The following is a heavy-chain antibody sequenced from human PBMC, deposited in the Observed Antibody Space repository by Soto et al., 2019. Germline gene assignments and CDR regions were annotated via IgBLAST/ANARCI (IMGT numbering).Heavy chain of an antibody. CDR1: GFTFSSYG. Sequence: GGSLRLSCAASGFTFSSYGMHWVRQAPGKGLEWVAVISYDGSDKYYADSVKGRFTISRDNSKNTLYLQMNSLRAEDTAVYYCAKDVLDIVVVVAATGNDAFDIWGQGTMVTVSS. CDR2: ISYDGSDK. CDR3: AKDVLDIVVVVAATGNDAFDI. J-gene: IGHJ3*02. V-gene: IGHV3-30*18. D-gene: IGHD2-15*01.